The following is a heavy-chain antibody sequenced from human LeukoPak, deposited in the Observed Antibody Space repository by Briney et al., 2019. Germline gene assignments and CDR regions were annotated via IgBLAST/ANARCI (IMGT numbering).Heavy chain of an antibody. J-gene: IGHJ6*03. D-gene: IGHD3-22*01. Sequence: GESLKISCKGSGYSFTSYWIGWVRQMPGKGLEWMGIIYPGDSDTRYSPSFQGQVTISADKSISTAYLQWSSLKASDTAMYYCARTYYYDSSAPPYYYYYMDVWGKGTTATVSS. V-gene: IGHV5-51*01. CDR2: IYPGDSDT. CDR3: ARTYYYDSSAPPYYYYYMDV. CDR1: GYSFTSYW.